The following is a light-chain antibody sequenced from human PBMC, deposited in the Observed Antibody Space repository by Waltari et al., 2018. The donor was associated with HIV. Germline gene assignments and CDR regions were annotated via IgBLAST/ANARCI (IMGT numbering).Light chain of an antibody. CDR3: QQSYTTPRT. CDR1: QSISSY. Sequence: DIQMTQSPSSLSAYIGDRVTITCRASQSISSYLNWYQQKPGKAPKLLIYGASTLQSGVPSNFSGSGSGTDFTLIISSLQPEDFATYYCQQSYTTPRTFGQGTKLEIK. J-gene: IGKJ2*02. CDR2: GAS. V-gene: IGKV1-39*01.